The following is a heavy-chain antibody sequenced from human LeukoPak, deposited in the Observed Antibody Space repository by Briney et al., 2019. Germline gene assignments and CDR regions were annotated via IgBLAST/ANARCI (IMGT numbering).Heavy chain of an antibody. J-gene: IGHJ3*02. V-gene: IGHV5-51*01. Sequence: GESLKISCKGSGYSFTSYWIGWVRQMPGKGLEWMGIIYPGDSDTRYSPSFQGQVTISADKSISTAYLQWSSLKASDTAMYYCARTSTMIVVVTSPMNAFDIWGQGTMVTVSS. D-gene: IGHD3-22*01. CDR2: IYPGDSDT. CDR3: ARTSTMIVVVTSPMNAFDI. CDR1: GYSFTSYW.